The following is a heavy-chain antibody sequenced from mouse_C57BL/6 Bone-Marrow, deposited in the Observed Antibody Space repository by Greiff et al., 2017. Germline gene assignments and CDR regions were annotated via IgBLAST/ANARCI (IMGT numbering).Heavy chain of an antibody. CDR3: ARYRRLPPFFYY. D-gene: IGHD2-4*01. CDR2: IVPGSGST. J-gene: IGHJ2*01. Sequence: QVQLQQSGAELMKPGASVKLSCKATGYTFTGYWIEWVKQRPGHGLEWIGEIVPGSGSTNYNEQFKGKATFTADTSSNTAYMQLSSLTTEDSAIYYCARYRRLPPFFYYWGQGTTLTVSS. CDR1: GYTFTGYW. V-gene: IGHV1-9*01.